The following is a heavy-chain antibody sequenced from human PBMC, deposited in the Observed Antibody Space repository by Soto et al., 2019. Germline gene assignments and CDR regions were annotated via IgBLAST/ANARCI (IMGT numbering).Heavy chain of an antibody. Sequence: PSETLSLTCTVSGGSISSYYWSWIRQPPGKGLEWIGYIYYSGSTNYNPSLKSRVTISVDTSKNQFSLKLSSVTAADTAVYYCASLPTFSLEPGYYFDYWGQGTLVTVSS. CDR3: ASLPTFSLEPGYYFDY. CDR1: GGSISSYY. D-gene: IGHD5-12*01. CDR2: IYYSGST. J-gene: IGHJ4*02. V-gene: IGHV4-59*08.